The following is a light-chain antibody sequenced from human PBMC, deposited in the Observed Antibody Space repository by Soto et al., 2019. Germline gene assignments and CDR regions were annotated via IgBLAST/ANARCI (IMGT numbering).Light chain of an antibody. CDR1: QNIDGW. CDR2: GTS. CDR3: QQSANFPFN. J-gene: IGKJ3*01. Sequence: DIQMTQAPSSVSASVGDRVTITSRASQNIDGWLAWYQQKPGKAPQLLISGTSTLQAAVPSRFSGSASGSDFTLTISSLQPEDFATYFCQQSANFPFNFGPGTKVDIK. V-gene: IGKV1-12*02.